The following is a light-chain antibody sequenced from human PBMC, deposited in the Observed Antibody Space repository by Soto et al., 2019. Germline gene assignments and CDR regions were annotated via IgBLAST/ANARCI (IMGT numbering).Light chain of an antibody. CDR1: QRISSW. CDR2: KAS. Sequence: DIQMTQSPSTLSASVGDRVTITCRASQRISSWLAWYQQKPGKAPKLLIYKASSLESGVPSRFSGSGSGTEFSLTISSLPPDDFATYYCQQYNSFPTFGQGTKVEIK. V-gene: IGKV1-5*03. CDR3: QQYNSFPT. J-gene: IGKJ1*01.